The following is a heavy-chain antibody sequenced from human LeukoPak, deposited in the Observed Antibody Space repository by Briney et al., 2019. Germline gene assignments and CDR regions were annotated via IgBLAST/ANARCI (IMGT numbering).Heavy chain of an antibody. V-gene: IGHV1-18*01. CDR2: ISAYNDNT. Sequence: ASVKVSCKASGYTFTSYGISWVRQAPGQGLEWMGWISAYNDNTNYAQKLQGRVTMTTDTSTSTAYMELRSLRSDDTAVYYCARVTEMATGGFWFDPWGQGTPVTVSS. CDR1: GYTFTSYG. D-gene: IGHD5-24*01. J-gene: IGHJ5*02. CDR3: ARVTEMATGGFWFDP.